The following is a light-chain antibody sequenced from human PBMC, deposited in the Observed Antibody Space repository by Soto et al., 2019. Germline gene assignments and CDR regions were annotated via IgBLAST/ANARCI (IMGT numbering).Light chain of an antibody. CDR1: QSISSY. Sequence: DIQMTQSPSSLSASVGDRVTITCRASQSISSYLNWYQQKPGNSPKVLLYGASILQTGVPSRFSGSGSGTDFTLTISSLQPEDSATYYCQQSSSTPWTFGQGTKVEIK. CDR2: GAS. V-gene: IGKV1-39*01. CDR3: QQSSSTPWT. J-gene: IGKJ1*01.